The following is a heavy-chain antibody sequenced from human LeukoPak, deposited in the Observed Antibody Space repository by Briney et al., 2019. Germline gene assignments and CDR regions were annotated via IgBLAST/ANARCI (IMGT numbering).Heavy chain of an antibody. D-gene: IGHD6-25*01. J-gene: IGHJ4*02. Sequence: SETLSLTCTVSGGSISSYYWSWIRQPPGKGLEWIGYIYYSGSTYYNPSLKSRVTISVDTSKNQFSLKLSSVAAADTAVYYCARLNRGINAAHFDYWGQGTLVTVSS. CDR3: ARLNRGINAAHFDY. CDR1: GGSISSYY. CDR2: IYYSGST. V-gene: IGHV4-59*08.